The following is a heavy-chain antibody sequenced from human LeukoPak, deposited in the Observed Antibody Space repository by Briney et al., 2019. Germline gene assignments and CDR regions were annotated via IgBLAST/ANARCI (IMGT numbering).Heavy chain of an antibody. CDR2: INHIGST. J-gene: IGHJ4*02. CDR1: GGFSSGYY. Sequence: SETLSLTCAVYGGFSSGYYWSWIRQPPGKGLEWIGEINHIGSTNYNPSLKSRVTISVDTYKNQCAQKLSSVTAAGTAVYYCARLPGVNWGQGNLVTVSS. D-gene: IGHD1-14*01. V-gene: IGHV4-34*01. CDR3: ARLPGVN.